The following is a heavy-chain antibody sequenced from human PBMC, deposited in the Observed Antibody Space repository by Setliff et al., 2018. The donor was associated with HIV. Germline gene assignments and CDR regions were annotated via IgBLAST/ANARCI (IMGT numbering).Heavy chain of an antibody. CDR3: ARGGDYDSSGYYVT. D-gene: IGHD3-22*01. CDR1: GGSFTSYT. V-gene: IGHV1-69*02. CDR2: IIPIVTIA. J-gene: IGHJ4*02. Sequence: SVKVSCKASGGSFTSYTFSWVRQAPGQGLEWMGRIIPIVTIAHYAEQFVGRVTITADKSTSTSYMHLSSLRAEDTAVYFCARGGDYDSSGYYVTWGQGSLVTVSS.